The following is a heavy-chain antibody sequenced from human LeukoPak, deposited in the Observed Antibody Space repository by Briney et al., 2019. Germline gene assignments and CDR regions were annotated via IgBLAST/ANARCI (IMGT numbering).Heavy chain of an antibody. Sequence: PSETLSLTCTVAGGSINRFYWNWIRQPPGKGLEWIGYIYSTAGTTNYNPSLKNRVTISVDTSKKQFSLKLTSVTAADTAVYYCTHGYDSGSYFRFWGQGTLVSVSS. D-gene: IGHD3-10*01. CDR1: GGSINRFY. CDR3: THGYDSGSYFRF. CDR2: IYSTAGTT. J-gene: IGHJ4*02. V-gene: IGHV4-59*01.